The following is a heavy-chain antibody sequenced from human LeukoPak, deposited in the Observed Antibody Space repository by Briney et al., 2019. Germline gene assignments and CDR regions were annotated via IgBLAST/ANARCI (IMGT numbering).Heavy chain of an antibody. CDR1: GYTFTSNY. CDR3: ARQRGGQYEDGFDI. D-gene: IGHD2-8*01. CDR2: INPSGGTT. Sequence: ASVKVSCKASGYTFTSNYMHWVRQAPGQGLEWMGIINPSGGTTIYAQKFQGRVTMTRDTSTSTVYMKLSSLRSEDTAVYYCARQRGGQYEDGFDIWGQGTMVTVSS. J-gene: IGHJ3*02. V-gene: IGHV1-46*01.